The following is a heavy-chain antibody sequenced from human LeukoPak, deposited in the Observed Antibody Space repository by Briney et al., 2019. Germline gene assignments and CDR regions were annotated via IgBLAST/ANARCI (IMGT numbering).Heavy chain of an antibody. V-gene: IGHV3-30*03. CDR1: GFTFSNYS. J-gene: IGHJ4*02. CDR2: ISYDGSNK. D-gene: IGHD6-19*01. Sequence: GGSLRLSCAASGFTFSNYSMNWVRQAPGKGLEWVAVISYDGSNKYYADSVKGRFTISRDNSKNTLYLQMNSLRAEDTAVYYCARERQMGLAVAGASVDYWGQGTLVTVSS. CDR3: ARERQMGLAVAGASVDY.